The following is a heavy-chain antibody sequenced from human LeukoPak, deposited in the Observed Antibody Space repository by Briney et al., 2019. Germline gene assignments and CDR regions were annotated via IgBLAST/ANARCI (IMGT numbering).Heavy chain of an antibody. Sequence: SETLSLNCAVYGGSFSGYYWGWIRQPPGKGLEWIGEINHSGSTNYNPSLKSRVTISVDRSKNQCSLKLSSVAAADTAVYYCYSGRLQELLLYHLDHWGRGTLVTVSS. V-gene: IGHV4-34*03. J-gene: IGHJ4*02. CDR3: YSGRLQELLLYHLDH. CDR1: GGSFSGYY. D-gene: IGHD1-26*01. CDR2: INHSGST.